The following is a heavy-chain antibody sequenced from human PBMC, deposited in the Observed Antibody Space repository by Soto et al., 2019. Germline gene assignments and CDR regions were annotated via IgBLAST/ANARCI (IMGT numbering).Heavy chain of an antibody. CDR2: ISYDGSNK. J-gene: IGHJ5*02. CDR1: GFTFSSYG. D-gene: IGHD1-1*01. V-gene: IGHV3-30*18. Sequence: GGSLRLSCAASGFTFSSYGMHWVRQAPGKGLEWVAVISYDGSNKYYADSVKGRFTISRDNSKNTLYLQMNSLRAEDTAVYYCAKDVIKTDDGNWFDPWGQGTLVTVSS. CDR3: AKDVIKTDDGNWFDP.